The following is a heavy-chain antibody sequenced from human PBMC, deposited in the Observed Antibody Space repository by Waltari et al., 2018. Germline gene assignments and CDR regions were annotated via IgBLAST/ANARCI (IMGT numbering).Heavy chain of an antibody. J-gene: IGHJ4*02. CDR1: GYSFTSYW. CDR3: ARPVLGGTGTEGYFDY. CDR2: NYPGDSDT. Sequence: EVQLVQSGAEVKKPGESLKISCKGSGYSFTSYWIGWVRQMPGKGLEWMGINYPGDSDTRYRPSFQGQVTISADKSISTAYLQWSSLKASDTAMYYCARPVLGGTGTEGYFDYWGQGTLVTVSS. V-gene: IGHV5-51*01. D-gene: IGHD1-7*01.